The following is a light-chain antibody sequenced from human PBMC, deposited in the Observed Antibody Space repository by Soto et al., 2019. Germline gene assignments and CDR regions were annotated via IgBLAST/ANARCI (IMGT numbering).Light chain of an antibody. CDR1: QTISSTY. J-gene: IGKJ1*01. CDR3: QHYGSSPKT. Sequence: EIVLTQSPGTLSLSPGDRATLSCRASQTISSTYLGWYQQKPGQAPRLLIDAASTGATGIPGRFSGRGSGKYFTPTISRLDHEVFADYCCQHYGSSPKTFGQGTKVEI. CDR2: AAS. V-gene: IGKV3-20*01.